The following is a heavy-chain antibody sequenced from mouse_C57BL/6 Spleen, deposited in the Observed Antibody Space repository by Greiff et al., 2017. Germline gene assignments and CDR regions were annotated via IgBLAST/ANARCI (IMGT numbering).Heavy chain of an antibody. Sequence: QVTLKESGPGILQSSQTLSLTCSFSGFSLSTSGMGVSWIRQPSGKGLEWLAHIYWDDDKRYNPSLKSRLTISKDTSRNQVFLKITSVDTADTATYYCAVYYGNYYAMDYWGQGTSVTVSS. CDR1: GFSLSTSGMG. D-gene: IGHD2-1*01. J-gene: IGHJ4*01. V-gene: IGHV8-12*01. CDR3: AVYYGNYYAMDY. CDR2: IYWDDDK.